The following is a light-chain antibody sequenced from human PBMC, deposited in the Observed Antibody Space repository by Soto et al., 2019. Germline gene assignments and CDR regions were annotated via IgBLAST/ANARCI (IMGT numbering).Light chain of an antibody. J-gene: IGLJ2*01. V-gene: IGLV1-44*01. CDR1: ISNIKTNG. CDR2: SNS. Sequence: QSVLAQPPSASGTPGQTVTSSCAGGISNIKTNGVSWYQQVPGAAPKLLIYSNSQRHSGAPDRFSGSKSGTSASLAISGLQSEDEATYHCSTWADSLNGLIFGGGTKLTVL. CDR3: STWADSLNGLI.